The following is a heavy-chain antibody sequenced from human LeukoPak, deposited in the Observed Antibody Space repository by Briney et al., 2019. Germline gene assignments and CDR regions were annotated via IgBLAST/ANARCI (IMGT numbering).Heavy chain of an antibody. D-gene: IGHD5-18*01. CDR3: ARVRPRGYSYGYEAFDI. CDR1: GYTFTGYY. CDR2: INPNSGGT. V-gene: IGHV1-2*02. Sequence: GPVKVSCKASGYTFTGYYMHWVRQAPGQGLEWMGWINPNSGGTNYAQKFQGRVTMTRDTSISTAYMELSRLRSDDTAVYYCARVRPRGYSYGYEAFDIWGQGTMVTVSS. J-gene: IGHJ3*02.